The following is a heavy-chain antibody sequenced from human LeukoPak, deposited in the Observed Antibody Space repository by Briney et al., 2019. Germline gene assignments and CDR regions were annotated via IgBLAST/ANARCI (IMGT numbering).Heavy chain of an antibody. Sequence: PGGSLRLSCAASGFTFSSYWMSWVRQAPGKGLEWVANIKQDGSEKYYVDSVKGRFTISRDNAKNTLYLQMNSLRADATAVYYWANSRSGSWYPPPFDLWGRGTLVTISS. CDR1: GFTFSSYW. CDR2: IKQDGSEK. V-gene: IGHV3-7*03. D-gene: IGHD1-26*01. CDR3: ANSRSGSWYPPPFDL. J-gene: IGHJ2*01.